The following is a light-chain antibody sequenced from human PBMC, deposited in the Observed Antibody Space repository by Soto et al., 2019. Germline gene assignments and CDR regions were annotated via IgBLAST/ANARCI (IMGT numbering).Light chain of an antibody. CDR1: QSITGVY. CDR3: HQYGGFPHT. Sequence: DIVLTQSPGTLSLSPGERATLSCRASQSITGVYLAWYQQKPGQAPRLLIYGASSRATGIPDRFSGSGSGTDFTFIISRLEPEDFAMYYCHQYGGFPHTFGQGTKLETK. CDR2: GAS. V-gene: IGKV3-20*01. J-gene: IGKJ2*01.